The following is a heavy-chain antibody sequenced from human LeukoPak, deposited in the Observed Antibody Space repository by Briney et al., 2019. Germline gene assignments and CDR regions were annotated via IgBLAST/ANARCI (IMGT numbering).Heavy chain of an antibody. CDR1: GYTFTSYV. D-gene: IGHD3-22*01. J-gene: IGHJ3*02. Sequence: GASVKVSCKASGYTFTSYVINWVRQAPGQGLEWMGWMNPNSGNTDYAQKFQGRVTMTRNTSISTAYMELSSLRSEDTAVYYCARTTPYYYDSSAIGAFDIWGQGTMVTVSS. CDR2: MNPNSGNT. V-gene: IGHV1-8*01. CDR3: ARTTPYYYDSSAIGAFDI.